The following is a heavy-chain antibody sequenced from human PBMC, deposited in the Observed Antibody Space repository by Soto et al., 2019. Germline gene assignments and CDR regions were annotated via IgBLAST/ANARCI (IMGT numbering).Heavy chain of an antibody. CDR1: GFTFSSYA. J-gene: IGHJ4*02. V-gene: IGHV3-23*01. Sequence: EVQLLESGGGFVQPGGSLRLSCAAAGFTFSSYAMSWVRQAPGKGLERVSAIGAGGDSTHYADSVKGRFIISRDNSKNTLYLQMNSLRADDTAVYYCAQGMAPLDYWGQGTLVTVSS. CDR3: AQGMAPLDY. CDR2: IGAGGDST. D-gene: IGHD5-12*01.